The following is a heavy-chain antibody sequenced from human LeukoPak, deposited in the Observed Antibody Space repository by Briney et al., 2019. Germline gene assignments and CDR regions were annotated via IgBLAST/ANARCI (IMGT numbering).Heavy chain of an antibody. CDR1: GASLSTRLYY. V-gene: IGHV4-39*01. CDR2: TYYGGTP. Sequence: SETLPLTCTVSGASLSTRLYYWAWIRQPPGKGLEWIASTYYGGTPYYNPSLQSRVTMSVDTSQNQLSLNLNSVTATDTAVYYCARLYGDYVWGQGTLVTVSS. J-gene: IGHJ4*02. D-gene: IGHD4-17*01. CDR3: ARLYGDYV.